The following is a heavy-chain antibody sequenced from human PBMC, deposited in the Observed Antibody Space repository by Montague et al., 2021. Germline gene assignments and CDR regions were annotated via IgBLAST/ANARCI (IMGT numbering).Heavy chain of an antibody. D-gene: IGHD3-22*01. CDR1: GFTFSSDA. Sequence: SLRLSCAASGFTFSSDAMHWVRQAPGKGLEWLTVISYHGSDKYYADSVKGRFTISRDNSKNTLFLQMDSLRAEDTAVYYCAGSRYYYDTSDYLDSWGQGTLVTVSS. CDR3: AGSRYYYDTSDYLDS. V-gene: IGHV3-30-3*01. CDR2: ISYHGSDK. J-gene: IGHJ4*02.